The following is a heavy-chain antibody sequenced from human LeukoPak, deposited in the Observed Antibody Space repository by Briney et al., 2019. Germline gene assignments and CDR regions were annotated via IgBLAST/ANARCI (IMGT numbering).Heavy chain of an antibody. J-gene: IGHJ6*02. CDR3: ARDRAPKNFYYYTMDV. CDR2: IYYSGST. V-gene: IGHV4-39*06. CDR1: GGSISSSSYY. Sequence: SETLSLTCTVSGGSISSSSYYWGWIRQPPGKGLEWIGSIYYSGSTYYNPSLKSRVTISVDTSKNQFPLKLSSVTAADTAVYYCARDRAPKNFYYYTMDVWGQGTTVTVSS.